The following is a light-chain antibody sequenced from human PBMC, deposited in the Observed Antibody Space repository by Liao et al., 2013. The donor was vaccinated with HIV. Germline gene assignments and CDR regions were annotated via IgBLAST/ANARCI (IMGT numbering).Light chain of an antibody. CDR2: HAS. CDR3: QVWDSSSDHPGV. V-gene: IGLV3-21*01. CDR1: NIGSKT. J-gene: IGLJ1*01. Sequence: SYVLTQPLSVSVAPGQTASLPCGGDNIGSKTVHWYQQKPGQAPVLLIYHASDRPSGIPERFSGSNSGNTATLTISRVEPGDEADYYCQVWDSSSDHPGVFGTGTKVTVL.